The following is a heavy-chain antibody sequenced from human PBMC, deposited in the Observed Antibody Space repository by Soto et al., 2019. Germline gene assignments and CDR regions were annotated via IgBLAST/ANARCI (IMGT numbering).Heavy chain of an antibody. CDR1: GYTFTSYA. CDR3: AMSPSSTTSFDY. J-gene: IGHJ4*02. CDR2: INAGNGNT. D-gene: IGHD2-2*01. V-gene: IGHV1-3*01. Sequence: ASVKVSCKASGYTFTSYAMHWVRQAPGQRLEWMGWINAGNGNTKYSQKFQGRVTITRDTSASTAYMELSSLRSGDTAVYYCAMSPSSTTSFDYWGQGTLVTVSS.